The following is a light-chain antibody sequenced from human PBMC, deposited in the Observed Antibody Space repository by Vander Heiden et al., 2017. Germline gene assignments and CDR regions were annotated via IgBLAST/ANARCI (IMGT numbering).Light chain of an antibody. Sequence: DIQITQSPSSLSASVGDRVTITCRASQSISSYLNWYQQQPGKAPKLLIFATSSLQSGVPSRFSDSGSETDFTLTITSLQPKDFATYYCQQSYSAPLTFGGGTKVEIK. CDR2: ATS. V-gene: IGKV1-39*01. J-gene: IGKJ4*01. CDR1: QSISSY. CDR3: QQSYSAPLT.